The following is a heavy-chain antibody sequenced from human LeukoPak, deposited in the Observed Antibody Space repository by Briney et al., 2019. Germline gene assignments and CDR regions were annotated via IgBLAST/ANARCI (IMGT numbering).Heavy chain of an antibody. D-gene: IGHD3-3*01. CDR3: ARRTNRITIFGVVTPNYYYYYMDV. CDR2: IIPIFGTA. V-gene: IGHV1-69*13. J-gene: IGHJ6*03. Sequence: SVKVSCKASGGTFSSYAISWVRQAPGQGLEWMGGIIPIFGTANYAQKFQGRVTITADESTSTAYMELSSLRSEDTAVYYCARRTNRITIFGVVTPNYYYYYMDVWGKGTTVTVSS. CDR1: GGTFSSYA.